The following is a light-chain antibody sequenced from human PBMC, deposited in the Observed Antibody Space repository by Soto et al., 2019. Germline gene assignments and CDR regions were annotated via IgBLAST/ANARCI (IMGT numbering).Light chain of an antibody. V-gene: IGLV1-47*01. CDR2: RNS. J-gene: IGLJ2*01. Sequence: QSVLTQPPSASGTPGQRVTISCSGSSSNIGSNYVYWYQQLPGTVPQLLIYRNSERPSGVPDRFSGSKSGTSASLAISGLGSEDGVDYYCAAWDDGLGGGVFGGGPKLPVL. CDR1: SSNIGSNY. CDR3: AAWDDGLGGGV.